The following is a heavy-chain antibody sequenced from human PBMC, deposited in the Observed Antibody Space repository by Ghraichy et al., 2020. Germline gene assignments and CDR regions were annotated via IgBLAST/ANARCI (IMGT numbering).Heavy chain of an antibody. V-gene: IGHV4-59*01. J-gene: IGHJ4*02. CDR2: IYYSGST. CDR3: ARGEMTPSDY. Sequence: GSLRLSCTVSGGSISSYYWSWIRQPPGKGLEWIGYIYYSGSTNYNPSLKSRVTISVDTSKNQFSLKLSSVTAADTAVYYCARGEMTPSDYWGQGTLVTVSS. CDR1: GGSISSYY. D-gene: IGHD5-24*01.